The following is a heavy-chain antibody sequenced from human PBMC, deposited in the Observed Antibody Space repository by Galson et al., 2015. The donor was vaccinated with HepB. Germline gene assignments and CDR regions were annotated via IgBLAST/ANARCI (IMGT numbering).Heavy chain of an antibody. CDR1: GYTFTRYF. V-gene: IGHV5-10-1*01. CDR2: IGSSDSST. J-gene: IGHJ3*01. CDR3: AREVGSTPDTFDV. D-gene: IGHD1-26*01. Sequence: QSGAEVKKPGESLRISCQASGYTFTRYFITWVRQMPGKGLEWMGRIGSSDSSTNYSPSFQGHVTISADESISTAYLHLSSLRASDTAMYYCAREVGSTPDTFDVWGQGTLVIVSS.